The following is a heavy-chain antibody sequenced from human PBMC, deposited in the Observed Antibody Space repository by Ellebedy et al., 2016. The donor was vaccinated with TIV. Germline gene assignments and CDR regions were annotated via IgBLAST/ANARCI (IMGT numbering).Heavy chain of an antibody. CDR2: IYSGGST. Sequence: GGSLRLSXAASGFTVSSNYISCVRQAPGEGLEWVSVIYSGGSTYYADSVKGRFTISREHAKNSLYLQMNSLRAEDTAVYYCARDCPTQLWFGETPLEHWGQGTLVTVSS. CDR3: ARDCPTQLWFGETPLEH. V-gene: IGHV3-53*01. D-gene: IGHD3-10*01. J-gene: IGHJ1*01. CDR1: GFTVSSNY.